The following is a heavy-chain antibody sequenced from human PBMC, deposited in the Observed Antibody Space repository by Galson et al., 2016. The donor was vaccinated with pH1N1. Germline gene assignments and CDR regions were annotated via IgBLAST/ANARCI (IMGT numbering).Heavy chain of an antibody. CDR2: IIPMFPPP. D-gene: IGHD3-16*01. V-gene: IGHV1-69*13. Sequence: SVKVSCKASGGTFSSYAIGSYAISWVRQAPGQGLEWMGGIIPMFPPPTYAQKFQGRVTITADASTSTAYMGLGSLRSEDTAVYYCASPDQGAPYYYFGMDVWGQGTTVTVSS. CDR1: GGTFSSYAIGSYA. CDR3: ASPDQGAPYYYFGMDV. J-gene: IGHJ6*02.